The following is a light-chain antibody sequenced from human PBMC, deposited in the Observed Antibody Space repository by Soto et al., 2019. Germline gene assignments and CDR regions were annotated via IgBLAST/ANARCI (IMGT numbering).Light chain of an antibody. CDR1: ESIATW. Sequence: DVHMTQSPSTLSASVGDRVTITCRASESIATWLAWYQQKPGQAPKLLIYDASRLESGVPSRFSGGGSGTEFTLTISGLQPEDFATYYCHQYNSYFGQGTKLE. V-gene: IGKV1-5*01. J-gene: IGKJ2*01. CDR2: DAS. CDR3: HQYNSY.